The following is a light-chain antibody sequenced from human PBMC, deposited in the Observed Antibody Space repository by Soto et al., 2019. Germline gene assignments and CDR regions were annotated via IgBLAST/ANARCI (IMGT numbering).Light chain of an antibody. Sequence: QCALTQPASVSGSPGQSIAISCSGTSSDVGAYNFVSWYQQHPGKAPKLMIYDVTNRPSGVFNRFSGSKSGNTASLIISGLQAEDEADYYCSSYTTSNTVIFGGGTKLTVL. V-gene: IGLV2-14*03. CDR2: DVT. J-gene: IGLJ2*01. CDR3: SSYTTSNTVI. CDR1: SSDVGAYNF.